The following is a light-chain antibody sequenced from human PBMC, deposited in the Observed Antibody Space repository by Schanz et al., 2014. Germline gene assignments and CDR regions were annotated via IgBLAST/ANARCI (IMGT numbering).Light chain of an antibody. Sequence: EIVMTQSPLSLPVTPGEPASISCRSSQSLLHRNGKNYLDWYLQKPGQSPQLLICLGSNRASGVPDRFSGSGSGTDFTLKISRVEAEDVGVYYCMQALQSPRTFGQGTRVEIK. CDR1: QSLLHRNGKNY. V-gene: IGKV2-28*01. CDR3: MQALQSPRT. J-gene: IGKJ1*01. CDR2: LGS.